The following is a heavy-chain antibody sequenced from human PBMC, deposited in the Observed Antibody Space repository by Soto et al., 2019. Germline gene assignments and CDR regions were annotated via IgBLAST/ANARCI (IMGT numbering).Heavy chain of an antibody. Sequence: GGSLRLSCAASGFTFSSYAMHWVRQAPGKGLEWVAVISYDGSNKYYADSVKGRFTISRDNSKNTLYLQMNSLRAEDTAVYYCARDGTIWDDFWSGYYTGWGQGTLVTVSS. CDR2: ISYDGSNK. V-gene: IGHV3-30-3*01. CDR3: ARDGTIWDDFWSGYYTG. J-gene: IGHJ4*02. D-gene: IGHD3-3*01. CDR1: GFTFSSYA.